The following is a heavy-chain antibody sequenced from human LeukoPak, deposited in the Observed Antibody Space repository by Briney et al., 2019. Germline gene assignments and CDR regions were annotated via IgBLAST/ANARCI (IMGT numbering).Heavy chain of an antibody. CDR1: GYTFTTYG. D-gene: IGHD3-22*01. CDR2: ISAYNGNT. V-gene: IGHV1-18*01. CDR3: ARAQSGYYDPRYYYYMDV. J-gene: IGHJ6*03. Sequence: ASVKVSCKASGYTFTTYGINWVRQAPGQGLEWMGWISAYNGNTNYAQKLQGRVSMTTDTSTSTAYMELRSLRSDDTAVYYCARAQSGYYDPRYYYYMDVWGKGTTVTVSS.